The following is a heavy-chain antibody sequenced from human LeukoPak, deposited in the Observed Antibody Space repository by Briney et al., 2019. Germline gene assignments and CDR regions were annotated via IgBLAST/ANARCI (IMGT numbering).Heavy chain of an antibody. V-gene: IGHV3-33*08. Sequence: GGSLRLSCAASGFTFSSYGMHWVRQAPGKGLEWVAVIWYDGSNKYYADSVKGRFTISRDNSKNTLYLQMNSLRAEDTAVYYCARESGHYYDSSGYYDYWGQGTLVTVSS. CDR2: IWYDGSNK. CDR3: ARESGHYYDSSGYYDY. D-gene: IGHD3-22*01. CDR1: GFTFSSYG. J-gene: IGHJ4*02.